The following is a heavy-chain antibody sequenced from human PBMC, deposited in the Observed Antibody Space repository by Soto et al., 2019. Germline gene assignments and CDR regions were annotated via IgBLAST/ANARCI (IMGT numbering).Heavy chain of an antibody. CDR1: GDSVNSRSYY. D-gene: IGHD6-19*01. CDR3: ARYSSGSSTDS. Sequence: SETLSLTCTVSGDSVNSRSYYWDWIRQPPGKGLEWIGNIYYSGSTYYNPSLKSRVTISVDTPKNQFSLKLRSVTAADTAVYYCARYSSGSSTDSWGQGTLVTVSS. CDR2: IYYSGST. J-gene: IGHJ4*02. V-gene: IGHV4-39*01.